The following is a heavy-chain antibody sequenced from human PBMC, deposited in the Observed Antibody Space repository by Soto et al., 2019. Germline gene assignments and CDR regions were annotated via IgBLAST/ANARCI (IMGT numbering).Heavy chain of an antibody. V-gene: IGHV3-9*01. J-gene: IGHJ4*01. CDR3: AKDTTPLCISGFDY. CDR2: ISWNSGSI. Sequence: GGSLRLSCAASGFTFDDYAMHWVRQPPGKGLEWVACISWNSGSIDYADSVKGRFTISRDNAKNSLYLQMNSVRTEDTAFYYCAKDTTPLCISGFDYWGLGTLVPVSS. D-gene: IGHD3-3*02. CDR1: GFTFDDYA.